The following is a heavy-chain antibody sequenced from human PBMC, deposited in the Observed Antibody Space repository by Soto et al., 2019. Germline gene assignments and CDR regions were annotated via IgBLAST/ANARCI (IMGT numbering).Heavy chain of an antibody. Sequence: GGSLRLSCTVSGFAFNNYGINWVRQAPGKGLEWVSSISKSDYTYYSDSVKGRFTISRDNAKNSVSLQMNTLRVGDTAVYYCAREDSIIIPAVSDFWGQGTLVTVSS. CDR2: ISKSDYT. J-gene: IGHJ4*02. V-gene: IGHV3-21*01. CDR3: AREDSIIIPAVSDF. CDR1: GFAFNNYG. D-gene: IGHD2-2*01.